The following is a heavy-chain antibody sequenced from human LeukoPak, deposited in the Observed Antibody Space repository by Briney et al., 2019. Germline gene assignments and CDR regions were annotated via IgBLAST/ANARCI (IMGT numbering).Heavy chain of an antibody. V-gene: IGHV4-30-4*08. Sequence: PAQTLSLTCTVSGGSISSGDYYWSWIRQPPGKGLEWIGYIYYSGSTYYNPSLKSRVTISIDTSTIQFSLKLSSVTAADTAVYYCARDRNYGAQASAFDIWGQGTMVTVSS. CDR3: ARDRNYGAQASAFDI. D-gene: IGHD4-17*01. J-gene: IGHJ3*02. CDR1: GGSISSGDYY. CDR2: IYYSGST.